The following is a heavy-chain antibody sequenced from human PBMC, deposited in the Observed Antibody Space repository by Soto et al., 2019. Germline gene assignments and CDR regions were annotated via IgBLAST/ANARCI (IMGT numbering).Heavy chain of an antibody. Sequence: SEKLSVTCTVSGGSISSYYWSWIRQPAGKGLEWIGRIYTSGSTNYNPSLKSRVTMSVDTSKNQFSLKLSSVTAADTAVYYCARDRRFGVRNSYNLFAPWGQGTLVIASS. V-gene: IGHV4-4*07. D-gene: IGHD3-16*01. CDR2: IYTSGST. CDR1: GGSISSYY. CDR3: ARDRRFGVRNSYNLFAP. J-gene: IGHJ5*02.